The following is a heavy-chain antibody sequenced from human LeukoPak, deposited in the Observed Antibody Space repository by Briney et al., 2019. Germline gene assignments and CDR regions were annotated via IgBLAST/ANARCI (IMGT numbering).Heavy chain of an antibody. CDR2: ISSSGSTI. CDR3: ARRTGMTLPGWLRVVDL. V-gene: IGHV3-11*01. J-gene: IGHJ5*02. D-gene: IGHD6-19*01. CDR1: GFTFSDYH. Sequence: PGGSLRLSCAASGFTFSDYHMNWIRQAPGKGLEWLSHISSSGSTIYYTDSVKGRFTISRDNSKNSLYLQMNSLRDEDTAVYYCARRTGMTLPGWLRVVDLWGQGTLVTVSS.